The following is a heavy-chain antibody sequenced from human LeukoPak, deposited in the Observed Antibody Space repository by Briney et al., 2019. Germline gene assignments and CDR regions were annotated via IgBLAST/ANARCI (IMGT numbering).Heavy chain of an antibody. Sequence: GGSLRLSCAASGFTFSSYGMHWVRQAPGKGLEWVAVISYDGSNKYYADSVKGRFTISRDNSKNTLYLQMNSLRAEGTAVYYCAGSRVEQWLATVLYGMDVWGQGTTVTVSS. J-gene: IGHJ6*02. D-gene: IGHD6-19*01. CDR1: GFTFSSYG. CDR2: ISYDGSNK. V-gene: IGHV3-30*03. CDR3: AGSRVEQWLATVLYGMDV.